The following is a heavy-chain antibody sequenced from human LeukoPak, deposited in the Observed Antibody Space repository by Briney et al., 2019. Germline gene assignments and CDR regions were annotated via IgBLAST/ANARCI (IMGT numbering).Heavy chain of an antibody. Sequence: ASVKVSCKASGYTFTDYQVYWVRQAPGQGLEWMGWIDPNNGGAHYAQKFQGRVTMTRDTSISTAYMELSRLGSDDTAVYYCARKTSPTGPFDSGGRETLVTFSS. D-gene: IGHD1-14*01. CDR3: ARKTSPTGPFDS. CDR2: IDPNNGGA. J-gene: IGHJ4*02. V-gene: IGHV1-2*02. CDR1: GYTFTDYQ.